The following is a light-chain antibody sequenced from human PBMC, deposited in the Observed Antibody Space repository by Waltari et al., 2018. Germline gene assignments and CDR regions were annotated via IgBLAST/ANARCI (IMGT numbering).Light chain of an antibody. Sequence: QSVLPQPPSASGTPGQSVTISCSGSSPNIGSNSVYWYQQLPGTAPKLLIVRNNQRPSGVPDRFTGSKSGTSASLAISGLRPEDEADYYCAAWDDSLSVWVFGGGTELTVL. V-gene: IGLV1-47*01. CDR2: RNN. CDR1: SPNIGSNS. J-gene: IGLJ3*02. CDR3: AAWDDSLSVWV.